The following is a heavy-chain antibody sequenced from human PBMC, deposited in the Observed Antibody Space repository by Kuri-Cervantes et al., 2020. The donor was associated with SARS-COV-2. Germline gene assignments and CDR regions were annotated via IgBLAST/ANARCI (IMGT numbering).Heavy chain of an antibody. V-gene: IGHV3-48*02. CDR2: ISSSSSTI. Sequence: GESLKISCAASGFTFSSYWMSWVRQAPGKGLEWVSYISSSSSTIYYADSVKGRFTISRDNAKNSLYLQMNSLRDEDTAVYYCARAISSWFDYWGQGTLVTVSS. CDR1: GFTFSSYW. CDR3: ARAISSWFDY. J-gene: IGHJ4*02. D-gene: IGHD6-13*01.